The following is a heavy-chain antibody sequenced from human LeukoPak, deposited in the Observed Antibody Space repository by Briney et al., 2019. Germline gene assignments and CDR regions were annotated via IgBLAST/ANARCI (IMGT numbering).Heavy chain of an antibody. CDR1: GASINTYH. D-gene: IGHD5-12*01. CDR3: ARSAHSGFDI. CDR2: FYATEGT. Sequence: SETLSLTCIMSGASINTYHWSWIRQSAGKGLEWIGRFYATEGTHYNPSLSSRATLSIDTSKNHFSLKLRSVTAADTAVYYCARSAHSGFDIWGQGTMVTVSS. J-gene: IGHJ3*02. V-gene: IGHV4-4*07.